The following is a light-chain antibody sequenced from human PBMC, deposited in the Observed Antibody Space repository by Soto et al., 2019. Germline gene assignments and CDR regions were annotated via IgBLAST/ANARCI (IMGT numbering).Light chain of an antibody. J-gene: IGLJ1*01. CDR2: DVS. CDR3: CSFAGTSYV. V-gene: IGLV2-11*01. Sequence: QSALTQPRSVSGSPGQSVTISCTGTSSDVGGYKSVSWYQQHPGKAPKLMIYDVSKRPSGVTDRFSGSKSGNTASLTISGLQAEDEADYYCCSFAGTSYVFGTGTKVTVL. CDR1: SSDVGGYKS.